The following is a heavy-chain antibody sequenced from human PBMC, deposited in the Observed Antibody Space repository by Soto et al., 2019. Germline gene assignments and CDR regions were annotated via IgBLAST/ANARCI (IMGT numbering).Heavy chain of an antibody. CDR1: GYTFTNYD. V-gene: IGHV1-8*01. J-gene: IGHJ3*02. Sequence: QVQLVQSGAEVKKPGASVKVSCKASGYTFTNYDINWVRQATGQGLEWMGWMNPNTGNTGYAQKFQGRVTMTRNTSISTAYMELSSLTSEDTAVYYCARQRSHSSSWSDAFDIWGQETMVTVSS. CDR2: MNPNTGNT. CDR3: ARQRSHSSSWSDAFDI. D-gene: IGHD6-13*01.